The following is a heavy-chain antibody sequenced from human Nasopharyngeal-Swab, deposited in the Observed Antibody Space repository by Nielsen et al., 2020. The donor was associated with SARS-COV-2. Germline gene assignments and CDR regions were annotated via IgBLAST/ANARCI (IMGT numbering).Heavy chain of an antibody. V-gene: IGHV3-49*04. CDR1: GFTFGDYA. Sequence: GGSLRLSCTASGFTFGDYAMSWVRQAPGKGLEWVGFIRSKAYGGTTEYAASVKGRFTISRDDSKSIAYLQMNSLKTEDTAVYYCTRYDFWSGYYPDYWGQGTLVTVS. CDR2: IRSKAYGGTT. J-gene: IGHJ4*02. D-gene: IGHD3-3*01. CDR3: TRYDFWSGYYPDY.